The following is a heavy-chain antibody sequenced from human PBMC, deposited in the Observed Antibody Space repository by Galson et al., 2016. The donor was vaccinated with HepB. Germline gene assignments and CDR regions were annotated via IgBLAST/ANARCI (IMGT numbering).Heavy chain of an antibody. CDR3: AKEGYYDSSGYYLDY. J-gene: IGHJ4*02. V-gene: IGHV3-30*18. CDR2: ISYDGSNK. CDR1: GFTFSSYG. Sequence: SLRLSCAASGFTFSSYGMHWVRQAPGKGLEWVAVISYDGSNKYYADSVKGRFTISRDNSKNTLYLQMNSLRAEDTAVYYCAKEGYYDSSGYYLDYWGQGTLVTVSS. D-gene: IGHD3-22*01.